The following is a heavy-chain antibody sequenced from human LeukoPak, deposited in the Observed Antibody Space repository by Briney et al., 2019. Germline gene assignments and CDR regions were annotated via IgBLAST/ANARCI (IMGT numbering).Heavy chain of an antibody. D-gene: IGHD6-13*01. V-gene: IGHV3-23*01. Sequence: GGSLRLSCAASGFTFSSYAMSWVRQAPGKGLEWVSAISGSGGSTYYADSVKGRFTISRDNSKNTLYLQMTSLRAEDTAVYYCAKGKGMAAPGTLNYYYGMAVWGKGPRSPSPQ. J-gene: IGHJ6*01. CDR2: ISGSGGST. CDR1: GFTFSSYA. CDR3: AKGKGMAAPGTLNYYYGMAV.